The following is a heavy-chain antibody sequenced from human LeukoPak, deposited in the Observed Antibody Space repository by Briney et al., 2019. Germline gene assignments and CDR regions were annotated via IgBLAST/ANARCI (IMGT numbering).Heavy chain of an antibody. CDR3: ARDQRSRSWPRTFDI. Sequence: SETLSLTCTVSGGSISSHYWSWIRQPAGTGLEWIGRIYIRGSTNYNPSLKSRVTISVDTSKNQFSLKLSSVTAADTAVYYCARDQRSRSWPRTFDIWGQGTMVTVSS. V-gene: IGHV4-4*07. D-gene: IGHD6-13*01. CDR1: GGSISSHY. J-gene: IGHJ3*02. CDR2: IYIRGST.